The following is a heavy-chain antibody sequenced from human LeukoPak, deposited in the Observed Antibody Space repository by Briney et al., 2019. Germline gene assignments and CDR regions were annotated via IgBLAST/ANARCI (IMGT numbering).Heavy chain of an antibody. CDR3: AGDQVVVVAATHYYYYMDV. J-gene: IGHJ6*03. CDR2: ISAYNGNT. V-gene: IGHV1-18*01. Sequence: ASVKVSCKASGYTFTSYGISWVRQAPGQGLEWMGWISAYNGNTNYAQKLQGRVTMTTDTSTSTAYMELRSLRSDDTAVYYCAGDQVVVVAATHYYYYMDVWGKGTTVTVSS. CDR1: GYTFTSYG. D-gene: IGHD2-15*01.